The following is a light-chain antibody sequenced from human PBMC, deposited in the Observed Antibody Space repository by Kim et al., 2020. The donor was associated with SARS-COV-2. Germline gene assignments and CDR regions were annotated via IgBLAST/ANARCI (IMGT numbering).Light chain of an antibody. V-gene: IGKV1-39*01. CDR2: AAS. J-gene: IGKJ1*01. CDR3: QQSYSTVWT. CDR1: KSISNY. Sequence: DIQMTQSPSSLSASVGDRVTITCRASKSISNYVNWYQQKPGKAPKLLIYAASSLQSGVPSRFSGSGSGTDFTLTISSLQPEDFANYYCQQSYSTVWTFGQGTKVEIK.